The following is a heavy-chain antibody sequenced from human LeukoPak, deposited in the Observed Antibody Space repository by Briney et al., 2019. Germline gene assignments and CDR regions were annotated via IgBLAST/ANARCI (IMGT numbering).Heavy chain of an antibody. CDR2: SYSGGST. CDR3: ARDNYYYYMDV. Sequence: GGSLRLSCAASGFTVSSNYMSWVRQAPGKGLKWVSVSYSGGSTYYADSVKGRLIISRDNSKNTLYLQMNSLRAEDTAVYYCARDNYYYYMDVWGKGTTVTISS. J-gene: IGHJ6*03. V-gene: IGHV3-66*01. CDR1: GFTVSSNY.